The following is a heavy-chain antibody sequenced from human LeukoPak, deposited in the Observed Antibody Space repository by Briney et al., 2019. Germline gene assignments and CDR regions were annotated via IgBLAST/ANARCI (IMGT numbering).Heavy chain of an antibody. J-gene: IGHJ4*02. V-gene: IGHV3-21*01. CDR1: GFTFSSYS. Sequence: GGSLRLSCAASGFTFSSYSMNWVRQAPGKGLEWVSSISSGGSYIYYADSVKGRFTTSRDNAKNSLYLQMNSLRAEDTAVYYCASPFSSTVDYWGQGTLVTVSS. D-gene: IGHD6-13*01. CDR3: ASPFSSTVDY. CDR2: ISSGGSYI.